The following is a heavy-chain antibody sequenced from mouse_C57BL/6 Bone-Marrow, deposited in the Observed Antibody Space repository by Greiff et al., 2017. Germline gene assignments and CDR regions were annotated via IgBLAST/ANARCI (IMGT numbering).Heavy chain of an antibody. Sequence: VKLQESGAELARPGASVKLSCKASGYTFTSYGISWVKQRTGQGLEWIGEIYPRSGNTYYNEKFKGKATLTADKSSSTAYMELRSLTSEDSAVYFCAREKYYYLHAMDYWGQGTSVTVSS. D-gene: IGHD1-1*01. CDR2: IYPRSGNT. V-gene: IGHV1-81*01. CDR3: AREKYYYLHAMDY. J-gene: IGHJ4*01. CDR1: GYTFTSYG.